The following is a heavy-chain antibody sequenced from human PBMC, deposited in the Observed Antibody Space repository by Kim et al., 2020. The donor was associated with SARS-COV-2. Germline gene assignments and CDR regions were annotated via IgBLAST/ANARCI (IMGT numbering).Heavy chain of an antibody. J-gene: IGHJ6*03. CDR1: GFTFSSYA. CDR3: ARDHYGDYVDYMDV. V-gene: IGHV3-30-3*01. Sequence: GGSLRLSCAASGFTFSSYAMHWVRQAPGKGLEWVAVISYDGSNKYYADSVKGRFTISRDNSKNTLYLQMNSLRAEDTAVYYCARDHYGDYVDYMDVWGKG. D-gene: IGHD4-17*01. CDR2: ISYDGSNK.